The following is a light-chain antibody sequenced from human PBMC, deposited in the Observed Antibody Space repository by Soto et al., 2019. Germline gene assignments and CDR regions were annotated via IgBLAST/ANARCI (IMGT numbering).Light chain of an antibody. V-gene: IGLV2-14*01. CDR2: DVS. CDR1: SSDVGGYNY. Sequence: QSVLTQPASVSGSPGQSITISCTGTSSDVGGYNYVSWYQQHPGKAPKLMIYDVSNRPSGVSNRVSCSKSGNTASLTISGLQAEDEADYYCSSYTSSSTVVFGGGTKLTVL. CDR3: SSYTSSSTVV. J-gene: IGLJ2*01.